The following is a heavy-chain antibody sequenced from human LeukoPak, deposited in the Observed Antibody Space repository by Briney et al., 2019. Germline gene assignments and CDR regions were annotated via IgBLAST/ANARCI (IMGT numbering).Heavy chain of an antibody. Sequence: TSVKVSCKASGSTFTSSAVQWVRQARGQRLEWIGWIVVGSGNTNYAQKFQERVTITRDMSTSTAYMELSSLRSEDTAVYYCARADYGDYGAYWGQGTLVTVSS. CDR1: GSTFTSSA. CDR2: IVVGSGNT. V-gene: IGHV1-58*01. J-gene: IGHJ4*02. D-gene: IGHD4-17*01. CDR3: ARADYGDYGAY.